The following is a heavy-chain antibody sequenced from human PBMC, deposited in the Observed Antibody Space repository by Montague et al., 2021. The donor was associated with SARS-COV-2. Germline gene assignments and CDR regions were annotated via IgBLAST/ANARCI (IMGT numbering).Heavy chain of an antibody. V-gene: IGHV6-1*01. CDR3: ASSGITLTGLDAFDI. Sequence: CAISGDSVAGMRGTWNWNRYDPSSGLELLGRTYYMTKRCSDYAXXXQXXRVITPDTSKNQVSLQLNSAIPEDTAVYFCASSGITLTGLDAFDIWGQGTMVTVSS. D-gene: IGHD3-9*01. J-gene: IGHJ3*02. CDR2: TYYMTKRCS. CDR1: GDSVAGMRGT.